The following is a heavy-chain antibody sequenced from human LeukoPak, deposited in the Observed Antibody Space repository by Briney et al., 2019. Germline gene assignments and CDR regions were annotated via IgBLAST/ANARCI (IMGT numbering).Heavy chain of an antibody. CDR3: ANSGYYLVDDAFDI. Sequence: GGSLRLSCAASGFTFSSYAMHWVRQAPGKGLEWVAVISYDGSNKYYADSVKGRFTISRDNSKNTLYLQMNSLRAEDTAVYYCANSGYYLVDDAFDIWGQGTMVTVSS. V-gene: IGHV3-30-3*01. CDR2: ISYDGSNK. CDR1: GFTFSSYA. J-gene: IGHJ3*02. D-gene: IGHD3-22*01.